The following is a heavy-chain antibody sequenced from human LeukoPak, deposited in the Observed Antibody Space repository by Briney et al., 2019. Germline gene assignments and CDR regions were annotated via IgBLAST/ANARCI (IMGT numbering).Heavy chain of an antibody. J-gene: IGHJ4*02. V-gene: IGHV3-20*04. CDR2: INWNGGST. Sequence: GGSLRLSCAASGFTFDDYGMSWVRQAPGKGLEWVSGINWNGGSTGYADSVKGRFTISRDNAKNSLYLQMNSLRAEDTALYYCARARCSGGSCYFDYWGQGTLVTVSS. D-gene: IGHD2-15*01. CDR1: GFTFDDYG. CDR3: ARARCSGGSCYFDY.